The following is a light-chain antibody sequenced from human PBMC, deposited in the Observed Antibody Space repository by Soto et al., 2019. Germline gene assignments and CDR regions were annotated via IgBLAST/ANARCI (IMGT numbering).Light chain of an antibody. CDR2: DTS. J-gene: IGKJ4*01. CDR3: QQYGSSPLT. V-gene: IGKV3-20*01. Sequence: EIVLTQSPGTLSLSVGERVTLSCRASQSVSSYLAWYQQTPGQAPRLLIYDTSNRATGTPDRFSGRGSGTDFTLTISRLGPEDFTVYYCQQYGSSPLTFGGGTTVEIK. CDR1: QSVSSY.